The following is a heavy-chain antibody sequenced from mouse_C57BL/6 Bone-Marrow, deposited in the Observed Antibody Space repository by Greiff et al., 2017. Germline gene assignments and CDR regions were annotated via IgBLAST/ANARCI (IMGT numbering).Heavy chain of an antibody. J-gene: IGHJ1*03. CDR2: IWSDGST. CDR3: ARHRGDGNYYWYFDV. CDR1: GFSLTSYG. D-gene: IGHD2-1*01. Sequence: QVQLKESGPGLVAPSQSLSITCTVSGFSLTSYGVHWVRQPPGTGLEWLVVIWSDGSTTYNSALQSSLSTSKDNSKSQVFLKMNRLQTDDTAMYYGARHRGDGNYYWYFDVGGTGTTVTVSS. V-gene: IGHV2-6-1*01.